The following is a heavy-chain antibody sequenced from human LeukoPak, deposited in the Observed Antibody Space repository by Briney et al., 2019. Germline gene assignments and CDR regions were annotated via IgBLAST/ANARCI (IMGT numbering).Heavy chain of an antibody. V-gene: IGHV4-39*07. CDR3: ARERFYFDSSGDPAPDAFDI. J-gene: IGHJ3*02. CDR1: GGSISSSSYY. CDR2: IYYSGST. D-gene: IGHD3-22*01. Sequence: SETLSLTCTVSGGSISSSSYYWGWIRQPPGKGLEWIGSIYYSGSTYYNPSLKSRVTISVDTSKNQFSLKLSSVTAADTAVYYCARERFYFDSSGDPAPDAFDIWGQGTMVSVSS.